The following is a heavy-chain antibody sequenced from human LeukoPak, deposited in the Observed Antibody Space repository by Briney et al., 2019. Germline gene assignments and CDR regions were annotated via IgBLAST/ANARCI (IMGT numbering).Heavy chain of an antibody. CDR1: GYTFTSNY. CDR3: ARDQEGFDY. V-gene: IGHV1-46*01. J-gene: IGHJ4*02. CDR2: IYPRDGST. Sequence: ASVKVSCTASGYTFTSNYIHWVRQAPGQGLEWMGMIYPRDGSTSYAQKFQGRVTVTRDTSTSTVHMEPSGLRSEDTAVYYCARDQEGFDYWGQGTLVTASS.